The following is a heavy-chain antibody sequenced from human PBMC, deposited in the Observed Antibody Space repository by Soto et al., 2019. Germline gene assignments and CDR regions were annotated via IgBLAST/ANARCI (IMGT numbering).Heavy chain of an antibody. CDR3: ARSXQXXXXXXXX. CDR2: IYYSGST. CDR1: GGSISSGGYY. Sequence: SETLSLTCTVSGGSISSGGYYWSWIRQHPGKGLEWIGYIYYSGSTYYNPSLKSRVTISVDTSKNQFSLKLSSVTAADTAVYYCARSXQXXXXXXXXWXXGTLVT. J-gene: IGHJ1*01. V-gene: IGHV4-31*03.